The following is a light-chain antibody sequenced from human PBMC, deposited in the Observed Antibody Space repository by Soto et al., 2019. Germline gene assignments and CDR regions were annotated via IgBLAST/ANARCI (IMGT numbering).Light chain of an antibody. CDR2: NAS. V-gene: IGKV3-11*01. CDR3: QHRSNWPPYT. Sequence: IVLTQSPATLSLSPGERATLSCRASQSVSSSLAWYQQKPGQAPRLLIYNASNRATGIPARFSGSGSGTDFTLTISSLEPEDYAVYYCQHRSNWPPYTFGQGTKLEIK. CDR1: QSVSSS. J-gene: IGKJ2*01.